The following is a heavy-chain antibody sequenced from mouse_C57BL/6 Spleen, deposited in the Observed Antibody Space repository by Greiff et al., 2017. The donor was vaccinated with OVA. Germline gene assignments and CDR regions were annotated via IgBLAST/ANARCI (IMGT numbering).Heavy chain of an antibody. CDR3: VKSRYYGSSHWYFDV. CDR2: IYPGSGST. V-gene: IGHV1-55*01. CDR1: GYTFTSYW. D-gene: IGHD1-1*01. Sequence: VKLQQPGAELVKPGASVKMSCKASGYTFTSYWITWVKQRPGQGLEWIGDIYPGSGSTNYNEKFKSKATLTVDTSSSTAYMQLSSLTSEDSAVYYCVKSRYYGSSHWYFDVWGTGTTVTVSS. J-gene: IGHJ1*03.